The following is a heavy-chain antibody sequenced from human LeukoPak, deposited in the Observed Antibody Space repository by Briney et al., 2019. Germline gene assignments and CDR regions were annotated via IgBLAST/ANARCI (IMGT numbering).Heavy chain of an antibody. Sequence: GGSLRLSCAASGFTFSSYAMSWVRQAPGKGLEWVSAISGSGGSTYYADSVKGRFTISRDNSKNTLYLQMNSLRAEDTAVYYCAKGVRGVINYYYYMDVWGKGTTVTVSS. CDR3: AKGVRGVINYYYYMDV. V-gene: IGHV3-23*01. D-gene: IGHD3-10*01. CDR2: ISGSGGST. CDR1: GFTFSSYA. J-gene: IGHJ6*03.